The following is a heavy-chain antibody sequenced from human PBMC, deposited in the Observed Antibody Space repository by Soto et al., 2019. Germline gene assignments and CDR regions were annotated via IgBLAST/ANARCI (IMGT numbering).Heavy chain of an antibody. V-gene: IGHV4-31*03. CDR2: IYYIGRT. Sequence: QVQLQESGPGLVKPSQTLSLTCTVSGGSISSGGYYWSWIRQHPGKGLEWIGYIYYIGRTYYNPSLRSRVTISVDTSKNPFSLKLSSVTAADTAVYYCARLLWFGELSGYYGMDVWGQGTTVTVSS. D-gene: IGHD3-10*01. J-gene: IGHJ6*02. CDR3: ARLLWFGELSGYYGMDV. CDR1: GGSISSGGYY.